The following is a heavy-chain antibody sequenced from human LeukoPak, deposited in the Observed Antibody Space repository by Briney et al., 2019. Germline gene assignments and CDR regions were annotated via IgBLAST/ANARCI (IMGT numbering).Heavy chain of an antibody. D-gene: IGHD6-13*01. CDR3: ARDSSARVAAALNY. CDR2: IIPIFGTA. CDR1: GYTFTSYG. J-gene: IGHJ4*02. V-gene: IGHV1-69*13. Sequence: GASVKVSCKASGYTFTSYGISWVRQAPGQGLEWMGGIIPIFGTANYAQKFQGRVTITADESTSTAYMELSSLRSEDTAVYYCARDSSARVAAALNYWGQGTLVTVSS.